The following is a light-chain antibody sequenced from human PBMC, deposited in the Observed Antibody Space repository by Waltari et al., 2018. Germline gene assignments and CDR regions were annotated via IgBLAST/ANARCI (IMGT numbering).Light chain of an antibody. CDR3: QQCSNWPPEYT. J-gene: IGKJ2*01. Sequence: EIVLTQSPATLSLSPGERATLSCRASQSVSRHLAWYQQKPGQAPRLLIYDVSNRATGSPGRFSGSGSGTDFTLTISSLEPEDFAVYFCQQCSNWPPEYTFGQGTKLEIK. V-gene: IGKV3-11*01. CDR2: DVS. CDR1: QSVSRH.